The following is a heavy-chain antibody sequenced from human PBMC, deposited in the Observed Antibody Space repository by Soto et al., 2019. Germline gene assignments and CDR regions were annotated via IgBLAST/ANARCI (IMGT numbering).Heavy chain of an antibody. CDR2: INHSGST. CDR1: GGSFSDYY. D-gene: IGHD1-26*01. J-gene: IGHJ5*02. CDR3: ARGGVGATNWNWFDP. V-gene: IGHV4-34*01. Sequence: SETLSLTCAVYGGSFSDYYWNWIRQPPGKGLEWIGEINHSGSTNYNPSLKSRVTISVDTSKNHFSLKLSSVTAADTAVYSCARGGVGATNWNWFDPWGQGTLVTVSS.